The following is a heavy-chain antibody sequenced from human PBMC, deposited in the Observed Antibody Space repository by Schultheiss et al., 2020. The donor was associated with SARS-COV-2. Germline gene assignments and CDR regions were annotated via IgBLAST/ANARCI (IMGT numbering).Heavy chain of an antibody. CDR1: GGTFSSYA. CDR2: INPNSGGT. CDR3: ARDRGGTIFGVVILSYYYYGMDV. D-gene: IGHD3-3*01. J-gene: IGHJ6*02. Sequence: ASVKVSCKASGGTFSSYAISWVRQATGQGLEWMGWINPNSGGTNYAQKFQGRVTMTTDTSTSTAYMELRSLRSDDTAVYYCARDRGGTIFGVVILSYYYYGMDVWGQGTTVTVSS. V-gene: IGHV1-18*01.